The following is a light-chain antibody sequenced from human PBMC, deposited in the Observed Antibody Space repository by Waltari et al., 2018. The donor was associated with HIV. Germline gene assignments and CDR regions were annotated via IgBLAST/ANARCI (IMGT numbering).Light chain of an antibody. J-gene: IGKJ4*01. CDR3: QQLNSYPLT. V-gene: IGKV1-9*01. CDR2: AAS. Sequence: DIQLTQSPSFLSASVGDRVTITCRASQGISSHLAWYQQKPGKAPKLLIFAASTLQSGVPSTFSGSGSGTEFTLTNSSLQPEDFATYFGQQLNSYPLTFGGGTKVEIK. CDR1: QGISSH.